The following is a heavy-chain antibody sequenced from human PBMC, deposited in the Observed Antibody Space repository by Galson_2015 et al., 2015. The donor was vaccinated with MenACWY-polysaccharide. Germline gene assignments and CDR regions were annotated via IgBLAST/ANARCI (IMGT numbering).Heavy chain of an antibody. J-gene: IGHJ6*02. CDR2: IKKDGSEK. CDR3: ARGPLRLDV. CDR1: GFTFSSYW. Sequence: SLRLSCAASGFTFSSYWMTWVRQAPGKGLEWVANIKKDGSEKYYVDSVKGRFTISRDNSKNSLYLPMHSLRAEDTAVYSCARGPLRLDVWGPRTPVPVSS. V-gene: IGHV3-7*01.